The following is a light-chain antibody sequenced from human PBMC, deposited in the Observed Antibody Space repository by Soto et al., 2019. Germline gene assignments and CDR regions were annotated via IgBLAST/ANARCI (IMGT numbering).Light chain of an antibody. V-gene: IGKV3-15*01. CDR2: GAS. J-gene: IGKJ1*01. CDR1: QTVSSN. Sequence: EIVMTQSPATLSVSPGERATLSCRASQTVSSNLAWYQQKPGQPPRLLIYGASTRATGVPDRFSGTGSGTEFTLTINTLQSEDFAIYYCQEYSSWWTFGQGTKVEIK. CDR3: QEYSSWWT.